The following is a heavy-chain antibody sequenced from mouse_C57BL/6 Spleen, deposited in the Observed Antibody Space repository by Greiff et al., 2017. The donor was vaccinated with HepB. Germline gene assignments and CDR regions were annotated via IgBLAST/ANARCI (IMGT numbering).Heavy chain of an antibody. CDR3: ARKRTSYYDYDGDAMDY. Sequence: VQLQQSGPGLVAPSQRLSITCTVSGFSLTSYAISWVRQPPGKGLEWLGVIWTGGGTNYNSALKSRLSISKDNSKSQVFLKMNSLQTDDTARYYCARKRTSYYDYDGDAMDYWGQGTSVTVSS. D-gene: IGHD2-4*01. CDR2: IWTGGGT. CDR1: GFSLTSYA. J-gene: IGHJ4*01. V-gene: IGHV2-9-1*01.